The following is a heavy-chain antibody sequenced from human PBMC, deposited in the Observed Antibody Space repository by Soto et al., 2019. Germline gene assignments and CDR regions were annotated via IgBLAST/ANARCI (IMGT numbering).Heavy chain of an antibody. Sequence: QVQLQESGPGLVKPSETLSLTCTVSDDSTSSYKWSWIRQPPGRRLEWIGYIDSNGGTSYNPSLRCRVTIAVATSTKQFSLKRSSVTAADAAVYYCVRQGFGRLHGLVDVWGQGTTVTVSS. V-gene: IGHV4-59*08. CDR2: IDSNGGT. D-gene: IGHD3-10*01. CDR1: DDSTSSYK. CDR3: VRQGFGRLHGLVDV. J-gene: IGHJ6*02.